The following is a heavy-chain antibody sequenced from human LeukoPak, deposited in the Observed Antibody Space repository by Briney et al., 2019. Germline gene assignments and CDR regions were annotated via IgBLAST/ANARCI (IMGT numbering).Heavy chain of an antibody. J-gene: IGHJ4*02. D-gene: IGHD6-19*01. V-gene: IGHV1-2*02. CDR3: ASYPRYSSSPPFDY. CDR2: INPNTGDT. Sequence: ALVKVSCKASGYTFTGQDMHWVRQAPGQGLGWMGWINPNTGDTNYAQKFQGRVTMTRDTTISTAYMELSRLTSDDTAVYYCASYPRYSSSPPFDYWGQGTLVTVSS. CDR1: GYTFTGQD.